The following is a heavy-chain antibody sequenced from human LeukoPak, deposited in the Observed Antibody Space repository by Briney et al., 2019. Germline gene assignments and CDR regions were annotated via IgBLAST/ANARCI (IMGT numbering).Heavy chain of an antibody. J-gene: IGHJ6*02. CDR3: ASHVWDYYYYGMDV. D-gene: IGHD7-27*01. Sequence: ASVTVSCKASGYTFTGYYMHWVRQAPGQGLEWMGWINPNSGGTNYAQKFQGRVTMTRDTSISTAFMELSRLRSDDTAVYYCASHVWDYYYYGMDVWGQGTTVTVSS. CDR2: INPNSGGT. CDR1: GYTFTGYY. V-gene: IGHV1-2*02.